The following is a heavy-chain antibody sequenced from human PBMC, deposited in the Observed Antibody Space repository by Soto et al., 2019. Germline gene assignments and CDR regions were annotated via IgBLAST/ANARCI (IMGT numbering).Heavy chain of an antibody. CDR1: GFTFSSYG. V-gene: IGHV3-30*18. D-gene: IGHD3-9*01. CDR2: ISYDGSNK. CDR3: AKEGQYYDILTGYRSYYGMDV. J-gene: IGHJ6*02. Sequence: QVPLVESGGGVVQPGRSLRLSCAASGFTFSSYGMHWVRQAPGQGLEWVAVISYDGSNKYYADSVKGRFTISRDNSKNTLYLQMNSLRAEDTAVSYCAKEGQYYDILTGYRSYYGMDVWGQGTTVTVSS.